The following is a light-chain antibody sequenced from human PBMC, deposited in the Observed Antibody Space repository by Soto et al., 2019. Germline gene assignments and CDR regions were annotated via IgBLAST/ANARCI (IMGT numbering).Light chain of an antibody. J-gene: IGLJ2*01. CDR3: SSYTSSASLV. CDR2: EVS. CDR1: SSDVGGWPH. V-gene: IGLV2-14*01. Sequence: QSALTQPASVSASPGQSITISCAGTSSDVGGWPHVSWYQQHPGKAPKLVIYEVSNRPSGVSSRCSGSKSCSTASLTISGLQAEDEADYYCSSYTSSASLVFGGGTKLTVL.